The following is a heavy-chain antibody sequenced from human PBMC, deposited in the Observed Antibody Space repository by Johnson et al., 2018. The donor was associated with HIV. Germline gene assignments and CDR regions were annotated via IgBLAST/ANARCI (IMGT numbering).Heavy chain of an antibody. CDR2: IKSKTDGGTT. D-gene: IGHD6-13*01. J-gene: IGHJ3*02. Sequence: VQLVESGGGLVQPGRSLRLSCAASGFTFDDYAMHWVRQAPGKGLEWVGRIKSKTDGGTTDYAAPVKGRFTISRDDSKNTLYLQMNSLKTGETAVYYCTTDWYSSSWYGALDAFDIWGQGTVVTVSS. V-gene: IGHV3-15*01. CDR3: TTDWYSSSWYGALDAFDI. CDR1: GFTFDDYA.